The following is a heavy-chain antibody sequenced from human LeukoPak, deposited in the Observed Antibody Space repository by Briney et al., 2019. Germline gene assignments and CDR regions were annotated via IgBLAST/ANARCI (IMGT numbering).Heavy chain of an antibody. CDR1: GFTFRNFG. CDR2: VRGSGGST. D-gene: IGHD2/OR15-2a*01. J-gene: IGHJ4*02. Sequence: PGGSLRLSCATSGFTFRNFGMSWVRQAPGKGLEWVSSVRGSGGSTYYADSVKGRFTVSRDNSKNTLYLQMNSLRAEDTAVYYCAKDQIALLGSFFDYWGQGTLVTVSS. CDR3: AKDQIALLGSFFDY. V-gene: IGHV3-23*01.